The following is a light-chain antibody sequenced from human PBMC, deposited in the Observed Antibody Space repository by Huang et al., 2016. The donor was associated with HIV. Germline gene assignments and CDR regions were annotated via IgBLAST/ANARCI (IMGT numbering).Light chain of an antibody. Sequence: IVLTQSPATLFLSPGERATLSCRASQSVSSYLAWYQQKTGQAPRLLIYDAANRATGITASVSGSGSGTDFTLTISSLEPEDFAVYYCQQRSNWPLTFGQGTKVEIK. CDR2: DAA. CDR3: QQRSNWPLT. V-gene: IGKV3-11*01. CDR1: QSVSSY. J-gene: IGKJ1*01.